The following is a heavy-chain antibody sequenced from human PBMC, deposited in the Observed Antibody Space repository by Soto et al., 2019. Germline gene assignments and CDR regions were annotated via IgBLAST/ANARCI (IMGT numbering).Heavy chain of an antibody. J-gene: IGHJ4*02. V-gene: IGHV3-30-3*01. CDR2: ISYDGSNK. CDR3: ARAPYYYDSSGSTRSAPY. D-gene: IGHD3-22*01. Sequence: GSLRLSCAASGFTFSSYAMHWVRQAPGKGLEWVAVISYDGSNKYYADSVKGRFTISRDNSKNTLYLQMNSLRAEDTAVYYCARAPYYYDSSGSTRSAPYWGQGTLVTVSS. CDR1: GFTFSSYA.